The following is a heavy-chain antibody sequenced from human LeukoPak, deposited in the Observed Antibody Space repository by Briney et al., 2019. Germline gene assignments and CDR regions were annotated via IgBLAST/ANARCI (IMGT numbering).Heavy chain of an antibody. Sequence: GASVKVSCKASGYTFTSYAMNWVRQAPGQGLEWMGWINTNTGNPTYAQGFTGRFVFSLDTSVSTAYLQISSLKAEDTAVYYCARVRWVVVRGVISTYYFDYWGQGTLVTVSS. CDR1: GYTFTSYA. V-gene: IGHV7-4-1*02. CDR2: INTNTGNP. J-gene: IGHJ4*02. CDR3: ARVRWVVVRGVISTYYFDY. D-gene: IGHD3-10*01.